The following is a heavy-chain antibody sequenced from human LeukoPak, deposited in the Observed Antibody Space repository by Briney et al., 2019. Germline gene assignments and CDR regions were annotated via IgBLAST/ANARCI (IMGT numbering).Heavy chain of an antibody. J-gene: IGHJ6*03. CDR3: ARGTYSAYDLGSYMDV. V-gene: IGHV1-69*06. D-gene: IGHD5-12*01. CDR2: IIPIFGTA. Sequence: SVKVSCKAYGGSFSSYYVSWVRQAPGQGLEWMGGIIPIFGTANYAQKFKGRVRITAEKSTSTTYMELSSLRSEDTAVYYCARGTYSAYDLGSYMDVWGKGTTVTVAS. CDR1: GGSFSSYY.